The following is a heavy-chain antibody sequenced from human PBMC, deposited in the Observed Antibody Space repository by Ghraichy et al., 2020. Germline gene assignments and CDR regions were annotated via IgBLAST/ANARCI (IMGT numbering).Heavy chain of an antibody. CDR3: ARARQQLVRYYYYYMDV. CDR2: INHSGST. Sequence: SQTLSLTCAVYGGSFSGYYWSWIRQPPGKGLEWIGEINHSGSTNYNPSLKSRVTISVDTSKNQFSLKLSSVTAADTAVYYCARARQQLVRYYYYYMDVWGKGTTVTVSS. CDR1: GGSFSGYY. V-gene: IGHV4-34*01. D-gene: IGHD6-13*01. J-gene: IGHJ6*03.